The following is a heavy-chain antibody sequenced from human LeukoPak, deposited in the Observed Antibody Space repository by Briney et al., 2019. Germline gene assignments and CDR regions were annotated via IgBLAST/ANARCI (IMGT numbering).Heavy chain of an antibody. CDR3: ARHVPLFSDYGDYLGGFDP. CDR2: IYYSGST. CDR1: GGSISSSSYY. D-gene: IGHD4-17*01. Sequence: PSETLSLTCTVSGGSISSSSYYWGWIRQPPGKGLEWIGSIYYSGSTYYNPSLKSRVAISVDTSKNQFSLKLSSVTAADTAVYYCARHVPLFSDYGDYLGGFDPWGQGTLVTVSS. J-gene: IGHJ5*02. V-gene: IGHV4-39*01.